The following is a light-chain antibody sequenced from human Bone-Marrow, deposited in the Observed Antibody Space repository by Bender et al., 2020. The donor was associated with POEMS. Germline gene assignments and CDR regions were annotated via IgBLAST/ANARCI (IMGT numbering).Light chain of an antibody. J-gene: IGLJ3*02. CDR2: NNS. CDR1: SSKFGSYP. V-gene: IGLV1-44*01. Sequence: QSVLTQPPSASGTPGQRVNISCSGSSSKFGSYPVNWYQQLPGAAPKLVIFNNSQRPSGVPDRFSGSKSGTSASLASSGLLSDDEADFYCATWDDSLNGWVFGGGTKLTVL. CDR3: ATWDDSLNGWV.